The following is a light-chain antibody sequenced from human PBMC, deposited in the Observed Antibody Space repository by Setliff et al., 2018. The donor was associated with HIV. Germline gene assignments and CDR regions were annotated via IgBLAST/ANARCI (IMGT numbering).Light chain of an antibody. CDR3: ASYRPNDLGV. Sequence: QSVLTQPRSVSGSPGQSVTIPCTGTSSDVGSYNFVTWYQQHPGKVPKLIIYDVTRRPSGVPDRFSGSRSGNTASLTISGLQSEDEADYYCASYRPNDLGVFGTGTKVTVL. V-gene: IGLV2-11*01. CDR1: SSDVGSYNF. CDR2: DVT. J-gene: IGLJ1*01.